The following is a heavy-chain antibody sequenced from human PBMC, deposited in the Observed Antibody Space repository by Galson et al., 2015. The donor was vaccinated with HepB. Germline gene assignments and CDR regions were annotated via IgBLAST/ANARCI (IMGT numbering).Heavy chain of an antibody. J-gene: IGHJ4*02. V-gene: IGHV3-23*01. CDR1: GFTFSSYA. Sequence: SLRLSCAASGFTFSSYAMSWVRQAPGKGLEWVSAISGSGGSTYYADSVKGRFTISRDNSKNTLYLQMNSLRAEDTAVYYCAKGMWDGDYVEYFDYWGQGTLVTVSS. CDR2: ISGSGGST. CDR3: AKGMWDGDYVEYFDY. D-gene: IGHD4-17*01.